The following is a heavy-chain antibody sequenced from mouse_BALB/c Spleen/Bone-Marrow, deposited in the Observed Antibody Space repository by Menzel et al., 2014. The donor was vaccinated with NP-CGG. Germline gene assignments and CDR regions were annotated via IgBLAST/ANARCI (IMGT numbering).Heavy chain of an antibody. CDR3: ARGYYDYDLDY. V-gene: IGHV14-3*02. J-gene: IGHJ2*01. D-gene: IGHD2-4*01. CDR2: IDPANGNT. Sequence: VQLQQSGAELVKPGASVKLSCTASGFNIKDTYMHWVKQRPEQGLEWIGRIDPANGNTKYDPKFQGKATITADTSSNTAYLQLSSLTSEDTSVYYCARGYYDYDLDYWGQGTTLTVSS. CDR1: GFNIKDTY.